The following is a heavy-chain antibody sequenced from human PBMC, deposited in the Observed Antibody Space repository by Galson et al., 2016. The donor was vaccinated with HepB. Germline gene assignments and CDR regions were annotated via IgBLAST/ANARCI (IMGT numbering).Heavy chain of an antibody. CDR2: INPSGGST. V-gene: IGHV1-46*01. CDR3: AGDWGVPATSPGYSFDY. CDR1: GYTFISYY. Sequence: SVKVSCKASGYTFISYYMHWVRQAPGQGLEWMGIINPSGGSTSYAQKFQGRITMTKDTSTTTVYMELSSLRSGDTAVYYCAGDWGVPATSPGYSFDYWVQGTLVTVSS. J-gene: IGHJ4*02. D-gene: IGHD3-10*01.